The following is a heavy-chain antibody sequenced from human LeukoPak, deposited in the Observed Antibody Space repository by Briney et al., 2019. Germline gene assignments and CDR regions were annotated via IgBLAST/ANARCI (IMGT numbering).Heavy chain of an antibody. CDR1: GFTFNDYY. D-gene: IGHD3-3*01. CDR3: ARPSYYDFWSGYSTYYFDY. CDR2: IKQDGSEK. V-gene: IGHV3-7*01. J-gene: IGHJ4*02. Sequence: PGGSLRLSCAASGFTFNDYYMSWVRQAPGKGLEWVANIKQDGSEKYYVDSVKGRFTISRDNAKNSLYLQMNSLRAEDTAVYYCARPSYYDFWSGYSTYYFDYWGQGTLVTVSS.